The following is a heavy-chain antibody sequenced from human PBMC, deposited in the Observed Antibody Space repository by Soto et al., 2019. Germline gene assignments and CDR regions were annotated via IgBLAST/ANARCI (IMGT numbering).Heavy chain of an antibody. CDR3: ARALVVVAPQNGMDV. CDR1: GYTFTSYD. J-gene: IGHJ6*02. D-gene: IGHD2-15*01. CDR2: MNPNSGNT. Sequence: QVQLVQSGAEVKKPGASVKVSCKASGYTFTSYDINWVRQATGQGLEWMGWMNPNSGNTGYAQKCQGRVTMTRNTTISTADMELSSLRSEDTAVYYCARALVVVAPQNGMDVWGQGTTVTVSS. V-gene: IGHV1-8*01.